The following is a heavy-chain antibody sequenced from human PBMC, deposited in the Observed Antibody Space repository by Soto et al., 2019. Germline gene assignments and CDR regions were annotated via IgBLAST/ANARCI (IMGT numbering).Heavy chain of an antibody. CDR1: GFIFSNYA. J-gene: IGHJ3*01. CDR2: ISHDGRNK. V-gene: IGHV3-30*18. Sequence: QVQLVESGGGVVQPGKSVRLSCAASGFIFSNYAMHWVRQAPGKGLEWVADISHDGRNKYHADSVGGRFTISRDNSNNTLYMQMDSRTAEDTALYYCAKLPDTILGLSVAHDAFAFWGQGTTVTVSS. D-gene: IGHD2-2*01. CDR3: AKLPDTILGLSVAHDAFAF.